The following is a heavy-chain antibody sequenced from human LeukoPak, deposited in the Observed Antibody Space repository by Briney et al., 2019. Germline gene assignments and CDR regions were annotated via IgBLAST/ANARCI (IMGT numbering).Heavy chain of an antibody. CDR2: IKSKTDGGTT. CDR3: TTLGDYVWGSYRQEVIDI. CDR1: GFTFSNAW. D-gene: IGHD3-16*02. V-gene: IGHV3-15*01. J-gene: IGHJ3*02. Sequence: PGGSLRLSCAASGFTFSNAWMSWVRQAPGKGLEWVGRIKSKTDGGTTDYAAPVKGRFTISRDDSKNTLYLQMNSLKTEDTAVYYCTTLGDYVWGSYRQEVIDIWGQGTMVTVSS.